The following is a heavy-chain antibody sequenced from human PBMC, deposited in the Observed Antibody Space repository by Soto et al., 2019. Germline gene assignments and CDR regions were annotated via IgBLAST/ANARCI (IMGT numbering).Heavy chain of an antibody. CDR3: ASATAATTPGHFDY. CDR1: GGSISSYY. V-gene: IGHV4-59*01. Sequence: QVQLQESGPGLARPSETLSLTCTVSGGSISSYYWTWIRQSPRRGLEWIGYIYYSGATNYNPSLKSRFTISRDTSKSQFSLRLSSVTAADTAVYYCASATAATTPGHFDYWGQGTLVTVSS. D-gene: IGHD1-26*01. CDR2: IYYSGAT. J-gene: IGHJ4*02.